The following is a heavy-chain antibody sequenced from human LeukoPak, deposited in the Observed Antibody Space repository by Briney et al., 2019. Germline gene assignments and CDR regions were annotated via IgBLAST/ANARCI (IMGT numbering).Heavy chain of an antibody. CDR3: AKDGGGYNYDYYFDY. J-gene: IGHJ4*02. CDR1: GFTFSSYW. Sequence: GGSLRLSCAASGFTFSSYWMHWVRQAPGKGLEWVSTISDSGGSTYYADSVKGRFTISRDNSKNTLFLQMNSLRAEDTAVYYCAKDGGGYNYDYYFDYWGQGTLVTVSS. CDR2: ISDSGGST. V-gene: IGHV3-23*01. D-gene: IGHD5-18*01.